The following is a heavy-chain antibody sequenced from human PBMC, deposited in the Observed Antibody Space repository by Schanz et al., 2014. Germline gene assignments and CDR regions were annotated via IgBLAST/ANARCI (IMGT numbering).Heavy chain of an antibody. CDR1: GVSIGGYY. V-gene: IGHV4-59*08. CDR3: ARLGVGDKAYYYYGTDV. Sequence: QVQLQESGPGLVKPSETLSLTCTVSGVSIGGYYWSWIRQPPGKGLEWIGYIFFSGSPTYNPSFNSRCTKSLDLSKTQFPLTRTLVTAADTAVYYCARLGVGDKAYYYYGTDVWGQGTTVLVSS. D-gene: IGHD1-26*01. J-gene: IGHJ6*02. CDR2: IFFSGSP.